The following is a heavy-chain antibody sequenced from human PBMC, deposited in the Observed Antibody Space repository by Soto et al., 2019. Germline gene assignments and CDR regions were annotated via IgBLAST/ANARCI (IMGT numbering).Heavy chain of an antibody. D-gene: IGHD2-21*02. Sequence: PSGTMSLTCSIACCSIRGHYWRWIPQPPGKGLEWIGYMYNTGSTVYNPSFKSRVTISVDTSKNQFSLKLNSVTAADTAVYYCARDLWGYCGTDCYPLDVWGQGTTVS. V-gene: IGHV4-59*11. CDR2: MYNTGST. J-gene: IGHJ6*02. CDR1: CCSIRGHY. CDR3: ARDLWGYCGTDCYPLDV.